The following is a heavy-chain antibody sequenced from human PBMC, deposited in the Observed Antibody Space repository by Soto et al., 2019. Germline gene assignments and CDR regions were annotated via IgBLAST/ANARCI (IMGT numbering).Heavy chain of an antibody. Sequence: SETLSLTCTVSGGSISSGDYYWSWIRQPPGKGLEWIGYIYYSGSTYYNPSLKSRVTISVDTSKNQFSLKLSSVTAADTAVYYCARVFRWNDAGWFDPWGQGTLVTVSS. J-gene: IGHJ5*02. CDR1: GGSISSGDYY. CDR3: ARVFRWNDAGWFDP. D-gene: IGHD1-1*01. V-gene: IGHV4-30-4*01. CDR2: IYYSGST.